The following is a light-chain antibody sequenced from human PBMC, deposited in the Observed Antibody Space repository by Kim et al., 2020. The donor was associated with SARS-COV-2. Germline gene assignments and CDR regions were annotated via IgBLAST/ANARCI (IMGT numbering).Light chain of an antibody. CDR1: RSDVGSYNR. CDR3: SSYTSSSLV. Sequence: QSALTQPPSVSGSPGQSVTISCTGTRSDVGSYNRVSWYQQPPDTAPKLMIYEVSNRPSGVPDRFSGSKSGNTASLTISGLQAEDEADYYCSSYTSSSLVFGGGTQLTVL. CDR2: EVS. V-gene: IGLV2-18*02. J-gene: IGLJ2*01.